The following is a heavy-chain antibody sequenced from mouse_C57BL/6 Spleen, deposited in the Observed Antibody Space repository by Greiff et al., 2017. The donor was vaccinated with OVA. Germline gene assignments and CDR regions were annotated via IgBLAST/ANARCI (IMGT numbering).Heavy chain of an antibody. CDR3: ARKGYDDAMDY. V-gene: IGHV1-52*01. CDR2: IDPSDSET. J-gene: IGHJ4*01. CDR1: GYTFTSYW. Sequence: QVQLQQPGAELVRPGSSVKLSCKASGYTFTSYWMHWVKQGPIQGLEWIGNIDPSDSETHYNQKFKDKATLTVDKSTSTAYMQLSSLTSEGSAVYYCARKGYDDAMDYWGQGTSVTVSS. D-gene: IGHD2-14*01.